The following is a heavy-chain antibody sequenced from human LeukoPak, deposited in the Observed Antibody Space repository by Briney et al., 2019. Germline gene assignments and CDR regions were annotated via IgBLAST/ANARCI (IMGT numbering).Heavy chain of an antibody. V-gene: IGHV4-59*01. D-gene: IGHD1-14*01. Sequence: SETLSLTCTVSGGSISSYYWGWIRQPPGKGLEWIGYIYYSGSTNYNPSLKSRVTISVDTSKNQFSLKLSSVTAADTAVYYCARGNGLTDGERYYFDYWGQGTLVTVSS. CDR2: IYYSGST. CDR3: ARGNGLTDGERYYFDY. J-gene: IGHJ4*02. CDR1: GGSISSYY.